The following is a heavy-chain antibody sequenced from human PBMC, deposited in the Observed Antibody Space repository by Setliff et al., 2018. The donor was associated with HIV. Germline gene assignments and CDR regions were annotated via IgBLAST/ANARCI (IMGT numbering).Heavy chain of an antibody. D-gene: IGHD5-12*01. J-gene: IGHJ4*02. CDR1: GFTFSVYD. Sequence: PGGSLRLSCAASGFTFSVYDMHWVRQVTGKGLEWVAKIKQDGSEEYYVDSVKGRFTISRDNAKNSLYLQMVSLRAEDTAVYSCARAFMATTNGFEYWGQGTLVTVSS. CDR2: IKQDGSEE. V-gene: IGHV3-7*01. CDR3: ARAFMATTNGFEY.